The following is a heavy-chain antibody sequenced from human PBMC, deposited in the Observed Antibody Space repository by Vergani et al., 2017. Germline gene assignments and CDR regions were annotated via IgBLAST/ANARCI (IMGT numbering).Heavy chain of an antibody. CDR2: IYYSGST. D-gene: IGHD3-22*01. CDR1: GGSISSYY. Sequence: QVQLQESGPGLVKPSETLSLTCTVSGGSISSYYWSWIRQPPGKGLEWIGYIYYSGSTNYNPSLKSRVTISVDTSKNQFSLKLSSVTAADTAVYYCASGVLDDSSGFTNWFDAWGQGTLVTVSS. V-gene: IGHV4-59*01. J-gene: IGHJ5*02. CDR3: ASGVLDDSSGFTNWFDA.